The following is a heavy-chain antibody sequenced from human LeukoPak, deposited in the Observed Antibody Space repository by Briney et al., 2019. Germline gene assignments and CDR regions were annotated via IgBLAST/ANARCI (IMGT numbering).Heavy chain of an antibody. CDR2: MNPSGDTT. D-gene: IGHD3-9*01. CDR1: GYNFTNYY. CDR3: ARGGALRYFEWFSAY. J-gene: IGHJ4*02. V-gene: IGHV1-46*01. Sequence: GASVKVSCKTSGYNFTNYYMHWVRQAPGHGLEWMGIMNPSGDTTTYAEKFQGRLTITRDTSTSTVYMELSSLRSEDTAVYYCARGGALRYFEWFSAYWGQGTLVTVSS.